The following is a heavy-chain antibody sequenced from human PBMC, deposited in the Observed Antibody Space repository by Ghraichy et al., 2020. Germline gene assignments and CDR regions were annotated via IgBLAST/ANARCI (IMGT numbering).Heavy chain of an antibody. CDR2: VFSSGTT. V-gene: IGHV4-4*09. J-gene: IGHJ3*02. CDR3: ARYKYCGSDCARAFDI. CDR1: GGSISGFF. D-gene: IGHD2-21*02. Sequence: SETLSLTCTVSGGSISGFFWGWIRQSPEMGLEWIAFVFSSGTTDSNPSLKSRVTMSVDGSKNQFSLRLSSVTAADTAVYFCARYKYCGSDCARAFDIWGQGTTVTVSS.